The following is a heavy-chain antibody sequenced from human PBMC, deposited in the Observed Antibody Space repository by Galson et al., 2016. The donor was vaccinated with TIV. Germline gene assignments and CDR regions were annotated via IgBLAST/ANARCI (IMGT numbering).Heavy chain of an antibody. CDR3: AASPDTILEAVPNYYDMDV. CDR2: VDVAIGKA. Sequence: SVKVSCKASGFTSTSSAVKWVRQARGQRLEWIGWVDVAIGKANYAQKFQGRLTITTDKSTSTAYMDLSSLRSEDTAVYYCAASPDTILEAVPNYYDMDVWGKGTTVTVSS. D-gene: IGHD3-3*01. CDR1: GFTSTSSA. V-gene: IGHV1-58*01. J-gene: IGHJ6*03.